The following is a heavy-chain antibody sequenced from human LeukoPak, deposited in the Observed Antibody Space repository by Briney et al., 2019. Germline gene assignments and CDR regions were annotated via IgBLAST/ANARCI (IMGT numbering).Heavy chain of an antibody. CDR1: GGSISSYY. V-gene: IGHV4-59*01. D-gene: IGHD3-22*01. CDR3: ARVGPDSNGYYSVLDS. J-gene: IGHJ4*02. CDR2: VYYSGST. Sequence: PSQTLSLTCTVSGGSISSYYWSWIRQPPGKVLEWIGYVYYSGSTNYNPSLESRVTISEDTSKNQFSLKLSSVTAADTAVYYCARVGPDSNGYYSVLDSWGQGTLVTVSS.